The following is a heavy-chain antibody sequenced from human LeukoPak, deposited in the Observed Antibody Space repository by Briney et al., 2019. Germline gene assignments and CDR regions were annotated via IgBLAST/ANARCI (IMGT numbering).Heavy chain of an antibody. J-gene: IGHJ4*02. V-gene: IGHV4-39*01. CDR1: GGSISTYY. D-gene: IGHD3-22*01. CDR2: IYYSGST. Sequence: PSETLSLTCTVSGGSISTYYWTWIRQPPGKGLEWIGSIYYSGSTYYNPSLKSRVTISVDTSKNQFSLKLSSVTAADTAVYYCASQYYYDSSGYYYYFDYWGQGTLVTVSS. CDR3: ASQYYYDSSGYYYYFDY.